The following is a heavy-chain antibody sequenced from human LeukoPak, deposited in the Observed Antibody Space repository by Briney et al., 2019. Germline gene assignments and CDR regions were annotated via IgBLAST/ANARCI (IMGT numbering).Heavy chain of an antibody. V-gene: IGHV1-18*01. J-gene: IGHJ4*02. D-gene: IGHD6-13*01. Sequence: GASVKVSCKASGYTFISYGISWVRQAPGQGLEWMGWISAYNGNTNYAQKLQGRVTMTRDTSISTAYMELSRLRSDDTAVYYCAKEEGYSSSWYYYWGQGTLVTVSS. CDR3: AKEEGYSSSWYYY. CDR1: GYTFISYG. CDR2: ISAYNGNT.